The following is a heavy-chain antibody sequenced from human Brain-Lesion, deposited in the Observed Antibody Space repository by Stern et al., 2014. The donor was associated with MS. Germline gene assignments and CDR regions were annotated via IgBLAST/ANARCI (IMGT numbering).Heavy chain of an antibody. CDR2: LYYSGNT. V-gene: IGHV4-39*01. CDR3: AGEEDIRYCSGGSCTGNWFDP. D-gene: IGHD2-15*01. CDR1: GGSVSSTSYA. Sequence: QVQLVESGPGLVKPSETLSLTCTVAGGSVSSTSYAWAWIRQPPGKGLEWIGTLYYSGNTYYSPSLKRRLPISLDPFKNQFSLQLRSVTAADTAVYYCAGEEDIRYCSGGSCTGNWFDPWGQGTLVTVSS. J-gene: IGHJ5*02.